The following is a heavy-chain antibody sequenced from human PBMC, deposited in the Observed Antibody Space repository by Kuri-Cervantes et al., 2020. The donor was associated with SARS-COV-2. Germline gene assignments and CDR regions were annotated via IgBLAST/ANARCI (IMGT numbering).Heavy chain of an antibody. CDR1: GYSISSGYY. CDR3: ARYVVVVPAASQQQRTKWGKYYYYGMDV. D-gene: IGHD2-2*01. J-gene: IGHJ6*02. CDR2: IYHSGST. Sequence: SETLSLTCAVSGYSISSGYYWGWIRQPPGKGLEWIGSIYHSGSTNYNPSLKSRVTISVDKSKNQFSLKLSSVTAADTAVYYCARYVVVVPAASQQQRTKWGKYYYYGMDVWGQGTTVTVSS. V-gene: IGHV4-38-2*01.